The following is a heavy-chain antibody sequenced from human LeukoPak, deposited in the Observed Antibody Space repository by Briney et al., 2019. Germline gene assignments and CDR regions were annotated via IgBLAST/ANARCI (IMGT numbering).Heavy chain of an antibody. J-gene: IGHJ6*03. CDR1: GYTFPSYD. CDR2: MNRNSGNT. V-gene: IGHV1-8*01. CDR3: AARPYYYDSSGYLGGGYYYMDV. Sequence: ASVKVSCKASGYTFPSYDINWVRQATGQGLEWMGWMNRNSGNTGYAQKFRGRVTMTRNTSISTAYMELSSLRSEDTAVYYCAARPYYYDSSGYLGGGYYYMDVWGKGTTVTVS. D-gene: IGHD3-22*01.